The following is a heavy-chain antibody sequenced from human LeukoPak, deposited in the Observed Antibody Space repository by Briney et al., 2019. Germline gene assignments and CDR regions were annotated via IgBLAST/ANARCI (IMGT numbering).Heavy chain of an antibody. D-gene: IGHD6-6*01. CDR2: IYYSGST. J-gene: IGHJ4*02. CDR1: GGSISSYY. Sequence: NPSETLSLTCTVSGGSISSYYWSWIRQPPGKGLEWIGYIYYSGSTNYNPSLKSRVTISVDTSKNQFSLKLSSVTAADTAVYYCARIYSSSSVSDYWGQGTLVTVSS. V-gene: IGHV4-59*01. CDR3: ARIYSSSSVSDY.